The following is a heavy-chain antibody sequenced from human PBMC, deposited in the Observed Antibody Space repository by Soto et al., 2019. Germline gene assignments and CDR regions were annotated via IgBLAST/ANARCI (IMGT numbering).Heavy chain of an antibody. D-gene: IGHD2-21*02. Sequence: QVQLVQSGAEVKKPGSSVKVSCKASGGTFSSYAISWVRQAPGQGLEWMEGIIPIFGTANYAQKFQGRVTITADESTSTAYMELSSLRSEDTAVYYCARGGIVVVTAIEGEAFDIWGQGTMVTVSS. CDR1: GGTFSSYA. V-gene: IGHV1-69*12. CDR2: IIPIFGTA. CDR3: ARGGIVVVTAIEGEAFDI. J-gene: IGHJ3*02.